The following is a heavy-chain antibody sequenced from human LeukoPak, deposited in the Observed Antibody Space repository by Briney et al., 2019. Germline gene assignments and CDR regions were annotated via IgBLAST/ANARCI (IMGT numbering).Heavy chain of an antibody. CDR3: AKGALHYYDASGYNCFDY. D-gene: IGHD3-22*01. Sequence: GGSLRLSCAASGFTFSGYAMSWVRQAPGKGLEWVSAMSASGGMTYYADTVKGRFSISRDNSKNTLHLQMDSLRAEDTAVYYCAKGALHYYDASGYNCFDYWGQGTLVTVSS. CDR1: GFTFSGYA. CDR2: MSASGGMT. V-gene: IGHV3-23*01. J-gene: IGHJ4*02.